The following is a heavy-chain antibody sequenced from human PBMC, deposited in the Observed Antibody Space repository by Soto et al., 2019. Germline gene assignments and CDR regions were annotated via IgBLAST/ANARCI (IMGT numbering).Heavy chain of an antibody. CDR2: IYFRGNT. V-gene: IGHV4-39*01. D-gene: IGHD3-9*01. CDR3: ARLEGLAPISYYFDF. CDR1: GDSINSDKYY. J-gene: IGHJ4*02. Sequence: SETLSLTCSVSGDSINSDKYYWGWIRQPPGKGLDWIGSIYFRGNTYYNPYLQTRVSISLDKSKSQFSLKLISVKAADFYVYFCARLEGLAPISYYFDFWGQGALVTVSS.